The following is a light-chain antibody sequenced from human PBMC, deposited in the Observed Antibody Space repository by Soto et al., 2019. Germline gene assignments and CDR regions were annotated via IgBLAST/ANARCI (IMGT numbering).Light chain of an antibody. CDR1: EGVSSGY. CDR3: QQYGRTPLT. J-gene: IGKJ1*01. CDR2: GAS. V-gene: IGKV3-20*01. Sequence: EVVLPQSPGTLPLSPGERATLSCRASEGVSSGYLAWYQQKPGQAPRLLIYGASRRATGIPDRFSGSGSGTDFTLTISRLDPEDFAVYHCQQYGRTPLTFGQGTKV.